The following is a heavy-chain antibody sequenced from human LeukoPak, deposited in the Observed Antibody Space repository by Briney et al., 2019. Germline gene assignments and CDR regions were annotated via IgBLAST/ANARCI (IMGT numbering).Heavy chain of an antibody. CDR1: GFTFKNSW. D-gene: IGHD2-15*01. CDR3: VRGGASTWS. V-gene: IGHV3-74*01. Sequence: GGSLRLSCAASGFTFKNSWMHWVRQAPGKGPVWVSRISDGGSSATYADSVKGRFTISRDDAKNTLYLQMNSLRAEDTAVYYCVRGGASTWSWGQGTLVTVSS. CDR2: ISDGGSSA. J-gene: IGHJ5*02.